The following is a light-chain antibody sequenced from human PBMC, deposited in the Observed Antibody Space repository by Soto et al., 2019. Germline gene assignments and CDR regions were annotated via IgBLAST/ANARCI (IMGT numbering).Light chain of an antibody. CDR3: VLYMGSGIWV. CDR1: SGSVSSSNY. J-gene: IGLJ3*02. V-gene: IGLV8-61*01. Sequence: QTVVTQEPSFSVSPGGTVTLTCGLSSGSVSSSNYPSWYQQTPGQAPRTLMYSTNTRSSGVPDRFSGSILGNKAALTIAGAQADDECDYYCVLYMGSGIWVFGGGTKLTVL. CDR2: STN.